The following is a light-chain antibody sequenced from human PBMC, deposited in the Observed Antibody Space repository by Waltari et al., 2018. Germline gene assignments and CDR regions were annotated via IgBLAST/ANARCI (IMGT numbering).Light chain of an antibody. V-gene: IGLV2-8*01. Sequence: HSALTQPPSASGSPRLSVAISRTGTSSDVGGYYHVSWYQQHPGKAPKLMIYEVNKRPSGVPDRFSGSKSGNTASLTVSGLQAEDEADYYCSSYAGSDIWVFGGGTRLTVL. J-gene: IGLJ3*02. CDR2: EVN. CDR3: SSYAGSDIWV. CDR1: SSDVGGYYH.